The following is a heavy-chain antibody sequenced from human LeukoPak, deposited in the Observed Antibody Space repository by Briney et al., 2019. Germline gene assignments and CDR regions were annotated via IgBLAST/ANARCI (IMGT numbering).Heavy chain of an antibody. CDR3: AKDQAVAAAGSWYY. D-gene: IGHD6-13*01. V-gene: IGHV3-30*18. CDR1: GFTFSSYG. Sequence: PGGSLRLSCAASGFTFSSYGMHWVRQAPGKGLEWVAVISYDGSNKYYADSVKGRFTISRDNSKNTLYLQMNSLRAEDTAVYYCAKDQAVAAAGSWYYWGQGTLVTVSS. CDR2: ISYDGSNK. J-gene: IGHJ4*02.